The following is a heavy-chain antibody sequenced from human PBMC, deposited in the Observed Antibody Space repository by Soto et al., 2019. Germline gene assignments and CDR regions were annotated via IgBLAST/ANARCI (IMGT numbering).Heavy chain of an antibody. CDR2: ISGSDGTT. Sequence: EVQLLESGGGLTQPGGSLRLSCAASGFIFSDYAMYWVRQAPGKGLEWVSVISGSDGTTYYADSVRGRFTMSRDNSRNTIYLQMMSLRAEDTAVYYCAKVIXXXXXXWGGSHYYYALDVWGQGTTVTVSS. CDR1: GFIFSDYA. V-gene: IGHV3-23*01. CDR3: AKVIXXXXXXWGGSHYYYALDV. J-gene: IGHJ6*02. D-gene: IGHD2-21*01.